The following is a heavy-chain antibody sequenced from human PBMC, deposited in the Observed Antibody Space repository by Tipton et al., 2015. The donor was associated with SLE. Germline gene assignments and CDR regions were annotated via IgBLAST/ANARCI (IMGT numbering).Heavy chain of an antibody. CDR2: IRYDGSNK. Sequence: SLRLSCAASGFTFSSYGMHWVRQAPGKGLEWVAFIRYDGSNKYYADSVKGRFTISRDNSKNTLYLQMNSLRAEDTAVYYCARDDGYYYGMDVWGQGTTVTVSS. V-gene: IGHV3-33*08. CDR3: ARDDGYYYGMDV. CDR1: GFTFSSYG. J-gene: IGHJ6*02.